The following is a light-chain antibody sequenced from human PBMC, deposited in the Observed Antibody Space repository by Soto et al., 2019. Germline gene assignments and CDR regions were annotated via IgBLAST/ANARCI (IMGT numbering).Light chain of an antibody. J-gene: IGKJ1*01. V-gene: IGKV3-11*01. CDR3: QQRSNWPLGT. CDR1: QSVSSY. CDR2: AAS. Sequence: EIVLTQSPASLSLSPGERATLSCRASQSVSSYLAWYQQKPGQAPRLLIYAASSRATGIPARFSGSGSGTDFTLTISSLEPEDFAVYYCQQRSNWPLGTFGQGTKVEIK.